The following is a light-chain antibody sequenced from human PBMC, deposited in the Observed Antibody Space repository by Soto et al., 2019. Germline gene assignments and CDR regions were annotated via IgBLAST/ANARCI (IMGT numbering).Light chain of an antibody. CDR2: EVG. J-gene: IGLJ2*01. V-gene: IGLV2-8*01. CDR1: SNDVGGYNY. CDR3: SSYEGTNTNII. Sequence: QSVLTQPPSASGSPGQSVTMSCTGTSNDVGGYNYVSWYQQHPGKAPKLMISEVGKRPPGVPDRFSGSKSGNTASLTVSGLQAEDEADYYCSSYEGTNTNIIFGGGTKVTVL.